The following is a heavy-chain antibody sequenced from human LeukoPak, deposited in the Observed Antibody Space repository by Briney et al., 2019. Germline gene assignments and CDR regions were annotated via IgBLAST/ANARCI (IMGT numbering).Heavy chain of an antibody. CDR2: INPNSGGT. Sequence: ALVKVSCKASGYTFTGYYMHWVRQAPGQGLKWMGWINPNSGGTNYAQKFQGRVTMTRDTSISTAYMELSRLRSDDTAVYYCASWDYYDSSGYFCWGQGTLVTVSS. CDR1: GYTFTGYY. D-gene: IGHD3-22*01. J-gene: IGHJ4*02. V-gene: IGHV1-2*02. CDR3: ASWDYYDSSGYFC.